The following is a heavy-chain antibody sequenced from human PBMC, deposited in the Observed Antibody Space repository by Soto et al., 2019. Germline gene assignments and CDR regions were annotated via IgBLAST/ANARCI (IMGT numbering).Heavy chain of an antibody. J-gene: IGHJ4*02. Sequence: QVQLVESGGGVVQPGRSLRLSCAASGFTFSSYAMYWVRQAPGKGLEWVAVISYDGSNKYYADSVKGRFTISRDNSKNTLYLQMNSLRAEDTAVYYCAKRGGSGSYYNLYFDYWGQGTLVTVSS. CDR2: ISYDGSNK. V-gene: IGHV3-30-3*02. CDR1: GFTFSSYA. CDR3: AKRGGSGSYYNLYFDY. D-gene: IGHD3-10*01.